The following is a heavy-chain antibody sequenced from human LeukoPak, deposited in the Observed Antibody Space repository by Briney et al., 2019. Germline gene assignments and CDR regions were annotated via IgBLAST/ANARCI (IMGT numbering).Heavy chain of an antibody. Sequence: ASVKVSCKASGYTFANFGISWVRQAPGQGLEWMGWISNYNGNTNYAQKVQGRVTMTRDTSTSTVYMELSSLRSEDTAVYYCARDGRGHYDFWSGYSSALYGMDVWGQGTTVTVSS. V-gene: IGHV1-18*01. J-gene: IGHJ6*02. CDR1: GYTFANFG. CDR2: ISNYNGNT. CDR3: ARDGRGHYDFWSGYSSALYGMDV. D-gene: IGHD3-3*01.